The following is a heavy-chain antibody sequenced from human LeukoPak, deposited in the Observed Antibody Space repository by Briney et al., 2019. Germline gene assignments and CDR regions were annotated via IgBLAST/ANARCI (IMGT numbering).Heavy chain of an antibody. CDR1: GGSIGSYY. V-gene: IGHV4-59*01. Sequence: SETLSLTCTVSGGSIGSYYWSWIRQPPGKGLEWIGYIYYSGSTNYNPSLKSRVTVSVDTSKNQFSLKLSSVTAADTAVYYCARVSSSSVSYWGQGTLVTASS. D-gene: IGHD6-13*01. CDR2: IYYSGST. CDR3: ARVSSSSVSY. J-gene: IGHJ4*02.